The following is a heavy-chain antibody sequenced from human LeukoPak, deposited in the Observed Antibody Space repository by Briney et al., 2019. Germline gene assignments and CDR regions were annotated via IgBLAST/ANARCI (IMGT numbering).Heavy chain of an antibody. CDR2: IYYSGST. Sequence: SETLSLTCTVSGGSISSYYWSWIRQPPGKGLEWIGYIYYSGSTNYNPSLKSRVTISVDTSKNQFSLKLSSVTAADTAVYYCARGNQLLYRGAFDIWGQGTMVTVSS. V-gene: IGHV4-59*01. CDR1: GGSISSYY. J-gene: IGHJ3*02. D-gene: IGHD2-2*02. CDR3: ARGNQLLYRGAFDI.